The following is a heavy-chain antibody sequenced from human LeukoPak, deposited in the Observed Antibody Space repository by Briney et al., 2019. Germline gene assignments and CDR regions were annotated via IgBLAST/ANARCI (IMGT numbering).Heavy chain of an antibody. Sequence: GGSLRLSCAASGFTFSSYGMHWVRQAPGKGLEWGAVISYDGSNKYYADSVKGRFTISRDNSKNTLYLQMNSLRAEDTHVYYCARHTVGDYLDYWGQGTLVTVSS. D-gene: IGHD4-17*01. CDR2: ISYDGSNK. CDR3: ARHTVGDYLDY. J-gene: IGHJ4*02. V-gene: IGHV3-30*03. CDR1: GFTFSSYG.